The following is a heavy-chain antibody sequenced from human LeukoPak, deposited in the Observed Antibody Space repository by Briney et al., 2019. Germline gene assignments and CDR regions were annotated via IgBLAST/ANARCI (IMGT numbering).Heavy chain of an antibody. CDR2: MNPNSGNT. V-gene: IGHV1-8*01. CDR3: ARAVDTADDAFDI. J-gene: IGHJ3*02. D-gene: IGHD5-18*01. Sequence: ASVKVSCKASGYTFTSHGITWVRQAPGQGLEWMGWMNPNSGNTGYAQKFQGRVTMTRNTSISTAYMELSSLRSEDTAVYYCARAVDTADDAFDIWGQGTMVTVSS. CDR1: GYTFTSHG.